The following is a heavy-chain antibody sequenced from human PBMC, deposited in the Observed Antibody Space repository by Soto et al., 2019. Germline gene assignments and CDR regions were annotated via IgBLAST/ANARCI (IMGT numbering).Heavy chain of an antibody. CDR1: GFTVSSNY. V-gene: IGHV3-53*01. D-gene: IGHD3-3*01. J-gene: IGHJ3*02. CDR3: ARVEAPDAFDI. CDR2: IYSGGST. Sequence: GGSLRLSCAASGFTVSSNYMSWVRQAPGKGLEWVSVIYSGGSTYYADSVKGRFTISRDNSKNTLYLQMNSLRAEDTDVYYCARVEAPDAFDIWGQGTMVTVSS.